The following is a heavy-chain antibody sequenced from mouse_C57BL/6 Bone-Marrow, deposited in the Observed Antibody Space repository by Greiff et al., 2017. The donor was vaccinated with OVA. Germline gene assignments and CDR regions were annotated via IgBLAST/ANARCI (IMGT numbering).Heavy chain of an antibody. V-gene: IGHV3-6*01. CDR1: GYSITSGYY. CDR3: ARGGAHWYFDV. CDR2: ISYDGSN. J-gene: IGHJ1*03. Sequence: VQLQQSGPGLVKPSQSLSLTCSVTGYSITSGYYWNWIRQFPGNKLEWMGYISYDGSNNYNPSLKNRISITRDTSKNQFFLKLNSVTTEDTATYYCARGGAHWYFDVWGTGTTVTVSS.